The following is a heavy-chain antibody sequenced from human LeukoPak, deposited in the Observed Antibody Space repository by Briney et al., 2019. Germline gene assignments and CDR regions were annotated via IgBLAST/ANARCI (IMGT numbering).Heavy chain of an antibody. CDR2: ISGSGGST. Sequence: GGSLRLSCAASGFTFSSYAMSWVRQAPGKGLEWVSAISGSGGSTYYADSVKGRFTISRDNSKNTLYLQMNSLRAEDTAVYYCARGRDYDFWRTAYWGQGTLVTVSS. J-gene: IGHJ4*02. D-gene: IGHD3-3*01. CDR3: ARGRDYDFWRTAY. CDR1: GFTFSSYA. V-gene: IGHV3-23*01.